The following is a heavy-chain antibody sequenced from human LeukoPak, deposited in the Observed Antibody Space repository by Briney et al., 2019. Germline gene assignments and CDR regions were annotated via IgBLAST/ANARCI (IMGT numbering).Heavy chain of an antibody. Sequence: IVYIYYPASTNFHPSLKSRVTISLDTSKKKFSLKLNSVTAADTAVYYCATGRAAAGSLGYWGQGILVTVSS. J-gene: IGHJ4*02. V-gene: IGHV4-59*01. D-gene: IGHD6-25*01. CDR2: IYYPAST. CDR3: ATGRAAAGSLGY.